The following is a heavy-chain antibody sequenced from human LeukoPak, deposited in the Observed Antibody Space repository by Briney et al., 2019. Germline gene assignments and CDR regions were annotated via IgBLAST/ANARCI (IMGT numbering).Heavy chain of an antibody. J-gene: IGHJ4*02. CDR3: AKSPYYDFWPFDY. V-gene: IGHV3-33*06. Sequence: GGSLRLSCAASGFTSSNYGMHWVRQAPGKGLEWVAVVSFGDGSTRNYADSVKGRFTISRDNSQNTLYLQMNNLRAEDTAVYYCAKSPYYDFWPFDYWGQGTLVTVSS. CDR1: GFTSSNYG. CDR2: VSFGDGSTR. D-gene: IGHD3-3*01.